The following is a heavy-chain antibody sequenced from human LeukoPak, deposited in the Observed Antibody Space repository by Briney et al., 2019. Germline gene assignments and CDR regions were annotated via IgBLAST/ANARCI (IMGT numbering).Heavy chain of an antibody. J-gene: IGHJ4*02. CDR3: AVQRGGDGYNTFDY. V-gene: IGHV3-23*01. D-gene: IGHD5-24*01. CDR2: LSGSGDDT. CDR1: GFTFSSYA. Sequence: GGSLRLSCAASGFTFSSYAMSWVRQAPGKGLEWVSGLSGSGDDTYYADSVKGRFTISRDNSKNTLYLQMNSLRAEDTAVYYCAVQRGGDGYNTFDYWGQGTVVTVSS.